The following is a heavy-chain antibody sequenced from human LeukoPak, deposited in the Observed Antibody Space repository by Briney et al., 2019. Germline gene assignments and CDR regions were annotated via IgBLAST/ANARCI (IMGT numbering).Heavy chain of an antibody. J-gene: IGHJ4*02. V-gene: IGHV3-43D*03. CDR3: AKSPIWSGYYGLFGY. CDR1: GFTFDDYA. CDR2: ISWDVGST. Sequence: GGSLRLSCAASGFTFDDYAMHWVRQAPGKGLEWVSLISWDVGSTYYADSVKGRFTISRDNSKNSLYLQMNSLRAEDTALYYCAKSPIWSGYYGLFGYWGQGTLVTVSS. D-gene: IGHD3-3*01.